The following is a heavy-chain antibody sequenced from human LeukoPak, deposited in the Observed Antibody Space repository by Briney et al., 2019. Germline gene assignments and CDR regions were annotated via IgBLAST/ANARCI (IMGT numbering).Heavy chain of an antibody. D-gene: IGHD3-16*01. Sequence: GASVKVSCKASGYTFTTYSMHWVRQAPGQGLEWMGIVNPSGGSTSYAQKFQGRVSMTGDTSTSTVYMELSSLRPEDTAVYYCSTDSSPLIAKYYFDYWGQGTLVTVSS. CDR2: VNPSGGST. V-gene: IGHV1-46*01. CDR1: GYTFTTYS. J-gene: IGHJ4*02. CDR3: STDSSPLIAKYYFDY.